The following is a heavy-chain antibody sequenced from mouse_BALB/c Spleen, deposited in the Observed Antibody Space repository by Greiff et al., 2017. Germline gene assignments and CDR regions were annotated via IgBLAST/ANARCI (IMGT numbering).Heavy chain of an antibody. J-gene: IGHJ2*01. V-gene: IGHV1-87*01. D-gene: IGHD3-1*01. CDR1: GYTFTSYW. Sequence: QVQLQQSGAELARPGASVKLSCKASGYTFTSYWMQWVKQRPGQGLEWIGAIYPGDGDTRYTQKFKGKATLTADKSSSPAYMQLSSLASEDSAVYYCALAGPYWGQGTTLTVSS. CDR2: IYPGDGDT. CDR3: ALAGPY.